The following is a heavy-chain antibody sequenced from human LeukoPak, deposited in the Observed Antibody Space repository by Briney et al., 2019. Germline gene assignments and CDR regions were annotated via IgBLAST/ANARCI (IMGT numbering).Heavy chain of an antibody. J-gene: IGHJ5*02. V-gene: IGHV1-46*01. D-gene: IGHD3-22*01. Sequence: ASVKVSCKASGYTFTSYYMHWVRQAPGQGLEWMGIINPSGGSTSYAQKFQGRVTMTRGTSTSTVYMELSGLRSEDTAVYYCARDRNYFDSSGSPNNWFDPWGQGTLVTVSS. CDR2: INPSGGST. CDR3: ARDRNYFDSSGSPNNWFDP. CDR1: GYTFTSYY.